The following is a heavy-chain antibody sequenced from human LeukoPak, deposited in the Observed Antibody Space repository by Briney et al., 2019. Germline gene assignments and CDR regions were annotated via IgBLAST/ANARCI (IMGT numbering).Heavy chain of an antibody. D-gene: IGHD6-13*01. CDR2: IKQDGSEK. Sequence: GGSLRLSCAASGFTFSNYWMSWVRQAPGKGLEWVANIKQDGSEKYYVDSVKGRFTISRDNAKNSLYLQMNSLRAEDTAVYYCARAPYSSSSGMDVWGQGTTVTVSS. V-gene: IGHV3-7*01. J-gene: IGHJ6*02. CDR1: GFTFSNYW. CDR3: ARAPYSSSSGMDV.